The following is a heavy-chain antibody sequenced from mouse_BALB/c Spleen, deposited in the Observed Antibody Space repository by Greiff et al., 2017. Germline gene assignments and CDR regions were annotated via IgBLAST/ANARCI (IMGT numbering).Heavy chain of an antibody. D-gene: IGHD5-1*01. J-gene: IGHJ1*01. V-gene: IGHV2-2-2*01. Sequence: VQGVESGPGLVPPSQSLSITCTVSGFSLPSYGVHWVRQSPGKGLEWLGVIWSGGSTDYNAAFISRLSISKDNSKSQVFFKMNSLQADDTAIYYWGRGEYAEGYFDVWGAGTTGTVSA. CDR1: GFSLPSYG. CDR2: IWSGGST. CDR3: GRGEYAEGYFDV.